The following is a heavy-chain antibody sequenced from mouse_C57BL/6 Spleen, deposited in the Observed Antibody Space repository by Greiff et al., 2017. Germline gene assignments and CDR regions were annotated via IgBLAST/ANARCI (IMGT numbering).Heavy chain of an antibody. V-gene: IGHV1-50*01. CDR2: IDPSDSYT. J-gene: IGHJ2*01. CDR3: ARIYYGNYFDY. Sequence: VQLQQPGAELVKPGASVKLSCKASGYTFTSYWMQWVKQRPGPGLEWIGEIDPSDSYTNYNQKFKGKATLTVDTSSSTAYMQLSSLTSEDSAVYYCARIYYGNYFDYWGQGTTLTVSS. CDR1: GYTFTSYW. D-gene: IGHD2-1*01.